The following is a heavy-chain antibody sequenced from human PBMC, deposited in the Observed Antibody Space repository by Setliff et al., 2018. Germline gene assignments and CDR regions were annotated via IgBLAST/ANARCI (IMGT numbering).Heavy chain of an antibody. CDR1: GGPINSDRYY. D-gene: IGHD3-10*01. J-gene: IGHJ4*02. V-gene: IGHV4-39*07. CDR3: ARQPSSGAYYNPRPYYFDY. CDR2: INHRGTT. Sequence: SETLSLTCTVSGGPINSDRYYWGWIRQPPGKGLEWIGEINHRGTTSYTPSLKSRVTMSADTSNNQFSLNLRSVTAADTAVYFCARQPSSGAYYNPRPYYFDYWGQGTLVTVSS.